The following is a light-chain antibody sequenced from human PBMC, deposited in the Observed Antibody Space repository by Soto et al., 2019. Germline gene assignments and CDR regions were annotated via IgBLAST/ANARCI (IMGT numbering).Light chain of an antibody. J-gene: IGKJ1*01. CDR3: QQDGSSPKWT. CDR2: DAS. Sequence: EIVLTQSPGTLSLSPGERATLSCRASQSVSSSYLAWYQQKPGQAPRLLTYDASSRATGIPDRFSGSGSGTDFTLTISRLEPEDFAVYYCQQDGSSPKWTFGQGTKVEIK. CDR1: QSVSSSY. V-gene: IGKV3-20*01.